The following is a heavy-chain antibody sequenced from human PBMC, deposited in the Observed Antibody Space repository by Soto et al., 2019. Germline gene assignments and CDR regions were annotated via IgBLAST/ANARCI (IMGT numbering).Heavy chain of an antibody. D-gene: IGHD3-3*01. CDR2: ITRSGGDT. CDR1: GFTFSTYA. J-gene: IGHJ2*01. Sequence: EVQLLESGGGLVQPGGSLRLSCAASGFTFSTYAMTWVRQAPGKGLEWVSAITRSGGDTNYVDSVKGRFTISRDNSMSPLYLQMNSLTALDTAVYYCAKVGSSYDTYDRWYFELGGRGTLVTVSS. V-gene: IGHV3-23*01. CDR3: AKVGSSYDTYDRWYFEL.